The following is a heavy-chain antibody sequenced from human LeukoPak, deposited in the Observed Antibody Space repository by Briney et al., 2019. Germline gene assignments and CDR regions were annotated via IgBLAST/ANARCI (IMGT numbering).Heavy chain of an antibody. CDR2: INSDGTST. CDR1: GVTLSSYW. V-gene: IGHV3-74*01. J-gene: IGHJ4*02. Sequence: GGSLRLSCAASGVTLSSYWMHWVRQAPGKGLVWVSRINSDGTSTTYADPVKGRFTISRDTAKNSLYLQMNSLRAEDTAVYYCARDFCSTTRCHRQYYFDYWGQGTLVTVSS. CDR3: ARDFCSTTRCHRQYYFDY. D-gene: IGHD2-2*01.